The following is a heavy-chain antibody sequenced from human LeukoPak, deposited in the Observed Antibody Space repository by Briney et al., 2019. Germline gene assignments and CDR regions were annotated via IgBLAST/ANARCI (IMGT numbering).Heavy chain of an antibody. D-gene: IGHD2-21*02. CDR1: GGTFSSYA. Sequence: SVKVSCKASGGTFSSYAISWVRQAPGQGLEWMGGITPIFGTANYAQKFQGRVTITADESTSTAYMELSSLRSEDTAVYYCASHGGAPRGIIVVVTAIRGYFDYWGQGTLVTVSS. CDR3: ASHGGAPRGIIVVVTAIRGYFDY. J-gene: IGHJ4*02. V-gene: IGHV1-69*13. CDR2: ITPIFGTA.